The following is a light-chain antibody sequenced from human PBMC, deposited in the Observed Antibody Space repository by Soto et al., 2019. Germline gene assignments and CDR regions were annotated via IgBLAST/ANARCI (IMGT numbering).Light chain of an antibody. CDR1: QSISSY. Sequence: DIQMTQSPSSLPASVGDRVTLTCRASQSISSYLNWYQQKPGKAPKLLIYAASSLQSGVPSRFSGSGSETDFSLTISSLQPEDFATYYCQQSYSTPLTFGGGTKVEI. J-gene: IGKJ4*01. V-gene: IGKV1-39*01. CDR3: QQSYSTPLT. CDR2: AAS.